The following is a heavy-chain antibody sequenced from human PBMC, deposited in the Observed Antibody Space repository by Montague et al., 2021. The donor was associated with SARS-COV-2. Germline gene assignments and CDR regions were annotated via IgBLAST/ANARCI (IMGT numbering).Heavy chain of an antibody. D-gene: IGHD2-8*01. J-gene: IGHJ4*02. CDR3: AKGVIPNDYFDS. CDR2: IYAGGTTT. Sequence: SLRLSCAASGFTFDHYAMSWVRQAPGKGLEWISVIYAGGTTTFYSDSVRGRFTISRDNSKNTLSLQMNRLRAEDTAVYYCAKGVIPNDYFDSWGQGTLVTVSS. CDR1: GFTFDHYA. V-gene: IGHV3-23*03.